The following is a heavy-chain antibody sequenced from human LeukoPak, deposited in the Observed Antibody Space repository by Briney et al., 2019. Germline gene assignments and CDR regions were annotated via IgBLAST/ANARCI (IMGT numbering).Heavy chain of an antibody. Sequence: SETLCLTCTVSGGSISSYYWSWIRQPPGKGLEWIGYIYYSGSTNYNPSLKSRVTISVDTSKNQFSLKLSSVTAADTAVYYCARGLVVILGLSFDYWGQGTLVTVSS. J-gene: IGHJ4*02. CDR2: IYYSGST. CDR1: GGSISSYY. D-gene: IGHD3-22*01. CDR3: ARGLVVILGLSFDY. V-gene: IGHV4-59*01.